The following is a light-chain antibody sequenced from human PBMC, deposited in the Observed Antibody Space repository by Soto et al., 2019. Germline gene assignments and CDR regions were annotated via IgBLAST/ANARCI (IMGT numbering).Light chain of an antibody. J-gene: IGLJ2*01. V-gene: IGLV1-40*01. Sequence: QSVLTQPPSVSGAPGQRVTISCTGSSSNIGAGYDVHWYQQLPGTAPKLLIYGNNNRPSGVPDRFSGSKSGTSASLAITGLQAEDEADYYCSSYAGNNNFVVFGGGTRLTVL. CDR1: SSNIGAGYD. CDR2: GNN. CDR3: SSYAGNNNFVV.